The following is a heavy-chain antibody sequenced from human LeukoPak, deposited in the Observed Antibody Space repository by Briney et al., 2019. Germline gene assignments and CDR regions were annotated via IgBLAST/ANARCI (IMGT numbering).Heavy chain of an antibody. D-gene: IGHD1-26*01. CDR1: GFTFSSYS. J-gene: IGHJ4*02. CDR2: IKEDGREK. Sequence: GGSLRLSCAASGFTFSSYSMNWVRQAPGKGLEWVANIKEDGREKKYVDSVKSRFTISRDNARNSVYLEMNSLRADDTAVYYCARDEVGGWLGYWGQGTLVTVSS. CDR3: ARDEVGGWLGY. V-gene: IGHV3-7*01.